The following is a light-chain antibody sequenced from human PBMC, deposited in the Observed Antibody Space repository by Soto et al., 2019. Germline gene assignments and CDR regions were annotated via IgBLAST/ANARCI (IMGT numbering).Light chain of an antibody. CDR3: QQYDSYPLS. Sequence: DIQMTQSPSTLSASIGDRVTITCRASQGISSYLAWYQQKPGKAPNLLIYAASTLQSGVPSRFSGSGSGTDFTLTISSLQPEDFATYYCQQYDSYPLSFGGGTKV. CDR1: QGISSY. V-gene: IGKV1-9*01. J-gene: IGKJ4*01. CDR2: AAS.